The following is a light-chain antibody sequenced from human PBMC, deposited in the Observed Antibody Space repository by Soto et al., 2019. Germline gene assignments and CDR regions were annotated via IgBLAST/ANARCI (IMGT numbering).Light chain of an antibody. Sequence: EIVMTQYPATLSVSPGERATLSCMAIQSVSSNLAWYQQKPGQAPRLLIYGASNRATGIPARFSGSGSGTDYTLTITNIESEDFAVYYCQQRSNWQWTFGQGTKVDIK. J-gene: IGKJ1*01. CDR3: QQRSNWQWT. V-gene: IGKV3D-11*02. CDR2: GAS. CDR1: QSVSSN.